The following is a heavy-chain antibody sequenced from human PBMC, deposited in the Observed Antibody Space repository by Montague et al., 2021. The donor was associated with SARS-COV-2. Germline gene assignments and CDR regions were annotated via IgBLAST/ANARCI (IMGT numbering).Heavy chain of an antibody. D-gene: IGHD6-13*01. CDR2: INHSGST. J-gene: IGHJ4*02. CDR3: ARDSIAAAGTDY. CDR1: GGSFSGYY. V-gene: IGHV4-34*01. Sequence: SETLSLTCAVYGGSFSGYYWSWIRQPPGKGLEWIGEINHSGSTNYNPSLKSRVTISVDTSKNQFSLKLSSVTAADTAVHYCARDSIAAAGTDYWGQGTLVTVSS.